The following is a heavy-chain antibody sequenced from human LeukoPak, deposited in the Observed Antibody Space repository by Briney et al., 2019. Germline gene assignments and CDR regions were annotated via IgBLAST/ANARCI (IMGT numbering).Heavy chain of an antibody. V-gene: IGHV1-2*04. Sequence: ASVTVSCTASGGTFSSYAISWVRQAPGQGLEWMGWINPNSGGTNYAQKFQGWVTMTRDTSISTAYMELSRLRSDDTAVYYCARGYSSSWVSGFDYWGQGTLVTVSS. J-gene: IGHJ4*02. CDR3: ARGYSSSWVSGFDY. D-gene: IGHD6-13*01. CDR1: GGTFSSYA. CDR2: INPNSGGT.